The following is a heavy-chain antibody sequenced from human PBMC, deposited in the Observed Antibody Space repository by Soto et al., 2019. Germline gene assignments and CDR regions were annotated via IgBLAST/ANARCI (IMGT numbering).Heavy chain of an antibody. CDR1: GGTFSSYA. CDR3: ARRNVYGSGSYSFDY. Sequence: ASVKVSCKASGGTFSSYAISWVRQAPGQRLEWMGWINAAIGNTKYSQKFQGSVTITRDTSANTAYMELSSLRSEDTAVYYCARRNVYGSGSYSFDYWGQGTLVTVSS. V-gene: IGHV1-3*01. J-gene: IGHJ4*02. CDR2: INAAIGNT. D-gene: IGHD3-10*01.